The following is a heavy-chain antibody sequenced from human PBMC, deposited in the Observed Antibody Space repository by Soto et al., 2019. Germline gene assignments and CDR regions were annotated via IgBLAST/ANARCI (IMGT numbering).Heavy chain of an antibody. Sequence: EVQLLESGGGLVQPGGSLRLSCAASGFTFSSYAMSWVRQAPGKGLEWVSAISGSGGSTYYADSVEGRFTISRDNSKNTLYLQMNSLRAEDTAVYYCAKEDTMIVVVIKAGGDAFDIWGQGTMVTVSS. D-gene: IGHD3-22*01. CDR3: AKEDTMIVVVIKAGGDAFDI. CDR1: GFTFSSYA. V-gene: IGHV3-23*01. CDR2: ISGSGGST. J-gene: IGHJ3*02.